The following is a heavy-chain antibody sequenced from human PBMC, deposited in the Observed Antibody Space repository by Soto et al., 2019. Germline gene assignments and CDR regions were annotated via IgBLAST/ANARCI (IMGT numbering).Heavy chain of an antibody. CDR2: ISAYNGDT. Sequence: AASVKVSCKASGYTFTTYGINWVRQAPGQGLEWMGWISAYNGDTNYAQKFQGRVTMTTDTSTSTAYMELRSLRSDDTAVYYCATSGNSNYWGQGTLVTVSS. J-gene: IGHJ4*02. V-gene: IGHV1-18*01. D-gene: IGHD2-15*01. CDR1: GYTFTTYG. CDR3: ATSGNSNY.